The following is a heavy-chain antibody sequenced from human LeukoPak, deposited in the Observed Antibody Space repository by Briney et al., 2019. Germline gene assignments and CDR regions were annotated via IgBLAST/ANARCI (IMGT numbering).Heavy chain of an antibody. J-gene: IGHJ4*02. Sequence: ASVKVSCKASGYTFTAYYIHWVRQAPGQGLEWMGWINPNNGYTSLPQRFQGRVTMTRDTSIITAYMELSSLTSDDTGMYYCARARKWELLGFDYWGQGTLVTVSS. D-gene: IGHD1-26*01. V-gene: IGHV1-2*02. CDR2: INPNNGYT. CDR1: GYTFTAYY. CDR3: ARARKWELLGFDY.